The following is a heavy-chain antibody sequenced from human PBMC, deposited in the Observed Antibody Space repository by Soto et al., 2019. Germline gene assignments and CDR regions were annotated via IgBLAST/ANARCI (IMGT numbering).Heavy chain of an antibody. V-gene: IGHV1-3*01. CDR2: INAGNGNT. CDR1: GYTFTSYT. J-gene: IGHJ4*02. Sequence: GXSVKVSFKASGYTFTSYTMHWVRQTPGQRLEWMGWINAGNGNTKYSQKFQGRVTITRDTSASTAYMELSSLRSEDTAVYYCAKNMVQTESYFDYWGQGTLVTVSS. D-gene: IGHD3-10*01. CDR3: AKNMVQTESYFDY.